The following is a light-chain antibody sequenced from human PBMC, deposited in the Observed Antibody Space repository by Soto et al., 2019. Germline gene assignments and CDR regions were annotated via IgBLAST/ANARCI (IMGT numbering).Light chain of an antibody. J-gene: IGLJ3*02. CDR2: GNT. CDR3: QSFDSSLGGRV. V-gene: IGLV1-40*01. CDR1: SSNIGADFD. Sequence: QSVLTQPPSVSGAPGQRVTISCTGSSSNIGADFDVHWYQQIPGTAPKLLIFGNTNRPSGVPDRFSVSKSGTSASLAITGLQAEDEADYFCQSFDSSLGGRVFGGGTKVTVL.